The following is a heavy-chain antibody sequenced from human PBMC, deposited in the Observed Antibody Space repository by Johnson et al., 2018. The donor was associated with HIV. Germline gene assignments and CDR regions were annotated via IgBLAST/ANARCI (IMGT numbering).Heavy chain of an antibody. J-gene: IGHJ3*02. Sequence: HVQLVESGGGVVQPGRSLRLSCAASGFTFSSYGMHWVRQAPGKGLEWVAVISYDGSNKYYADSVKGRFTISRDNAKNSLYLQMNSLRAEDTALYYCAKDLRVFDWFNAYDAFDIWGQGTMVTVSS. CDR3: AKDLRVFDWFNAYDAFDI. D-gene: IGHD3-9*01. CDR2: ISYDGSNK. CDR1: GFTFSSYG. V-gene: IGHV3-30*18.